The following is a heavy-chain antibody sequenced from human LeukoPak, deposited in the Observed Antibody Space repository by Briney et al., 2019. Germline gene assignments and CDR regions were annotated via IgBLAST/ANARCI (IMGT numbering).Heavy chain of an antibody. Sequence: GGSLRLSCAASGFTFSIYWMSWVRQAPGKGLEWVANIKQDGSEKYYVDSVKGRFTISRDNAKNLLYLQMNSLRAEDTAVYFCARDTYGYQLLPADRGQGTLVTVSS. CDR3: ARDTYGYQLLPAD. CDR1: GFTFSIYW. J-gene: IGHJ4*02. CDR2: IKQDGSEK. V-gene: IGHV3-7*03. D-gene: IGHD2-2*01.